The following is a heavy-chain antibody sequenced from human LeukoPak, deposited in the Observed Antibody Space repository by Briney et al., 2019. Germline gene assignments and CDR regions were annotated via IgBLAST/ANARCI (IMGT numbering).Heavy chain of an antibody. D-gene: IGHD3-22*01. CDR1: GFTFSNYW. Sequence: EGSLRLSCAASGFTFSNYWIHWVRQAPGKGLVWVSRIDKAGSITTYADSVKGRFTISRDNAENTLYLQMNSLRVEDTAVCYCVRSAFHAGSGNYYNYWGQGTLVTVSS. CDR3: VRSAFHAGSGNYYNY. J-gene: IGHJ4*02. CDR2: IDKAGSIT. V-gene: IGHV3-74*03.